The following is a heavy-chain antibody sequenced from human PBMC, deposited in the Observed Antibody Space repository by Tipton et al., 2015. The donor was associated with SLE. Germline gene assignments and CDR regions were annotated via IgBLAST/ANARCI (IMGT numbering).Heavy chain of an antibody. Sequence: TLSLTCTVSGGSISGYYWSWIRQLPGKGLEWIAYISYSGDTKYNPSLKSRVTISVDTSKNQFSLKLSSVTAADTAVYYCARHHSSSWLDAFDIWGQGTMVTVSS. CDR3: ARHHSSSWLDAFDI. D-gene: IGHD6-13*01. J-gene: IGHJ3*02. CDR1: GGSISGYY. V-gene: IGHV4-59*08. CDR2: ISYSGDT.